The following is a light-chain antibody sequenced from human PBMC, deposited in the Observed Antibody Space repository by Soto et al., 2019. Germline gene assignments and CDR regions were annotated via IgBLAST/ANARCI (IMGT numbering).Light chain of an antibody. CDR2: DGS. CDR1: QGVSSA. Sequence: AIQLTQSPSSLSASVGDRVTITCRASQGVSSALAWYQQKPGKPPKVLIYDGSSLQSGVPLRFRGSGSGTEFTLTITGLQPEDFGTYYYQHFQRDPFTYGQGTRLEIK. V-gene: IGKV1-13*02. J-gene: IGKJ5*01. CDR3: QHFQRDPFT.